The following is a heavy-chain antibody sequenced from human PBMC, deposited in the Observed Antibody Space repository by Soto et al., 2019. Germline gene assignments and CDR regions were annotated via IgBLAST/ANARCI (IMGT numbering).Heavy chain of an antibody. Sequence: ASVKVSCKASGGTFSSYAISWVRQAPGQGLEWMGWINPNSGGTNYAQKFQGWVTMTRDTSISTAYMELSRLRSDDTAVYYCARDPVAAADEYYYGMDVWGQGTTVTVSS. D-gene: IGHD6-13*01. J-gene: IGHJ6*02. V-gene: IGHV1-2*04. CDR2: INPNSGGT. CDR3: ARDPVAAADEYYYGMDV. CDR1: GGTFSSYA.